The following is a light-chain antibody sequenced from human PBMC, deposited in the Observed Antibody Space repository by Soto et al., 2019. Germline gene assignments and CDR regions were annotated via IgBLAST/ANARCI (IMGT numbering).Light chain of an antibody. J-gene: IGKJ3*01. Sequence: DIQMTQSPSSLSASVGDRVTITCQASQDISNYLNWYQQKPGKAPKLLIYDASNLETGVPSRFSGSGSGTDFTFTISSLQPEDTATYYCQQYDNLPFTFGPGTIVDIK. V-gene: IGKV1-33*01. CDR3: QQYDNLPFT. CDR2: DAS. CDR1: QDISNY.